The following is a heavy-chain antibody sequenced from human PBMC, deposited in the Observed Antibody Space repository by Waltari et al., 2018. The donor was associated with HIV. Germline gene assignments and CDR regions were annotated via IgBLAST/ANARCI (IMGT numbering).Heavy chain of an antibody. J-gene: IGHJ4*02. Sequence: EVQLVESGGGLLQPGGSLRLSCAASGLPFSSYSMNWVRKAPGKGLEWVSYISSSSSTIYYADSVKGRFTISRDNAKNSLYLQMNSLRDEDTAVYYCARDIGHYYDSSEDYWGQGTLVTVSS. CDR1: GLPFSSYS. D-gene: IGHD3-22*01. CDR3: ARDIGHYYDSSEDY. CDR2: ISSSSSTI. V-gene: IGHV3-48*02.